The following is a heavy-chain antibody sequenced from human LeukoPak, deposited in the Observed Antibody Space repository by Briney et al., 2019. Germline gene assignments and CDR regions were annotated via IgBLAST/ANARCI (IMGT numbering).Heavy chain of an antibody. V-gene: IGHV1-2*02. CDR1: GYAFTGYY. D-gene: IGHD1-26*01. Sequence: ASVKVSCKASGYAFTGYYMHWVRQAPGQGLEWMGWINPNSGGTNYAQKFQGRVTMTRDTSISTVYMELSGLKSDDTAVYYCARERGGALRGDFDYWGQGTLVTVSP. J-gene: IGHJ4*02. CDR3: ARERGGALRGDFDY. CDR2: INPNSGGT.